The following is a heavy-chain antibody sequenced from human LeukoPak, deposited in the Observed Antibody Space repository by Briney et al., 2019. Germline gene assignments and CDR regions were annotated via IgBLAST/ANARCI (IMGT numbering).Heavy chain of an antibody. V-gene: IGHV3-53*01. J-gene: IGHJ4*02. D-gene: IGHD6-19*01. CDR1: GFTVSSNY. CDR2: IYTGGSA. Sequence: GGSLRLSCAASGFTVSSNYMNWVRQAPGKGLEWVSVIYTGGSAYYADSVKGRFTISRDNSKNMLYLQMNSLGAEDTAVYYRARAHSSSDYFDCWGQGILVIVSS. CDR3: ARAHSSSDYFDC.